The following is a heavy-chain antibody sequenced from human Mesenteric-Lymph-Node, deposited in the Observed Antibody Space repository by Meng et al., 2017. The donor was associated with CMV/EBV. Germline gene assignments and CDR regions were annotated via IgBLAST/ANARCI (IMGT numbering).Heavy chain of an antibody. CDR1: GYTFSAYY. CDR3: GRGPQRSPIEY. D-gene: IGHD1-26*01. CDR2: INPISGGT. V-gene: IGHV1-2*02. Sequence: ASVKVSCKASGYTFSAYYMHWVRQAPGQGLEWMGWINPISGGTKYAQKFQGRVTMTRDASITTGFMELSRLRSDDTAVYYCGRGPQRSPIEYWGQGTLVTVSS. J-gene: IGHJ4*02.